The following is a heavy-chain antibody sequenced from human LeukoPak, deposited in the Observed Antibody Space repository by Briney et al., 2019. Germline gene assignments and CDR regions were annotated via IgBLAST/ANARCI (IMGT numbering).Heavy chain of an antibody. CDR1: GYTFTDYH. CDR3: ARDYGSGSFDFWFDP. J-gene: IGHJ5*02. D-gene: IGHD3-10*01. CDR2: INPNGGDT. V-gene: IGHV1-2*04. Sequence: ASVKVSCKASGYTFTDYHIHWVRQAPGQGLEWMGWINPNGGDTNYAQKFQGWVTMTRDTSINTVYMEVSRLRSDDTAVYYCARDYGSGSFDFWFDPWGQGTLVTVSS.